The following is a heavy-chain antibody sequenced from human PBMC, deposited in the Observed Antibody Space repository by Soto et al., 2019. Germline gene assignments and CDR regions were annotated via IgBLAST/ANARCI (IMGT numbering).Heavy chain of an antibody. V-gene: IGHV1-69*13. CDR2: IIPIFGTA. CDR1: GGTFSSYA. Sequence: SVKVSCKASGGTFSSYAISWVRQAPGQGLEWMRGIIPIFGTANYAQKFQGRVTITADESTSTAYMELSSLRSEDTAVYYCARDGGGEIFGVVISWFDPWGQGTLVTVSS. CDR3: ARDGGGEIFGVVISWFDP. J-gene: IGHJ5*02. D-gene: IGHD3-3*01.